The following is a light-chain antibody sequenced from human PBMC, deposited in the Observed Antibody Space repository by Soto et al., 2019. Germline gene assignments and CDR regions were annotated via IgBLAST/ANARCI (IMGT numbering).Light chain of an antibody. CDR2: KDS. Sequence: SYELTQPSSVSVSPGKTARITCSGDVLAKKYARWFQQKPGQAPVLMIYKDSERPSGIPERFSGSSSVTTVTLTISGAQVEDEADYYCYSAADNNLVFGGGTKLTVL. J-gene: IGLJ2*01. CDR1: VLAKKY. CDR3: YSAADNNLV. V-gene: IGLV3-27*01.